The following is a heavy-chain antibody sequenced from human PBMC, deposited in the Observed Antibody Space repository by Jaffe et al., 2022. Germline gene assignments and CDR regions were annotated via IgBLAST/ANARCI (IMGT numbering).Heavy chain of an antibody. CDR3: ARVARDDYFYYYYMDV. CDR1: GDSVTSGSHY. CDR2: VYVDGSA. V-gene: IGHV4-61*02. J-gene: IGHJ6*03. Sequence: QVQLQESGPGLVRPSQTLSLTCSVSGDSVTSGSHYWIWIRQPAGRGLEWLGRVYVDGSADYSPSLKSRVITSLDKSKNQVSLKLTSVTAADTAVYFCARVARDDYFYYYYMDVWGRGTSVAVSS.